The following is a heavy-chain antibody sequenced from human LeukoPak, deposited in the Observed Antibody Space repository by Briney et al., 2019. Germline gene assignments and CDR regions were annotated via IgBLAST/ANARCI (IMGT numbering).Heavy chain of an antibody. V-gene: IGHV3-23*01. CDR3: AKNWDGSGSPPDY. CDR1: GFTFSSYV. D-gene: IGHD3-10*01. Sequence: GGSLRLSCAASGFTFSSYVMSWVRQAPGKGLEWVSAISGSGGSTYYADSVKGRFTISRDNSKNTLYLQMNSLRAEDTAVYYCAKNWDGSGSPPDYWGQGTLVTVSS. CDR2: ISGSGGST. J-gene: IGHJ4*02.